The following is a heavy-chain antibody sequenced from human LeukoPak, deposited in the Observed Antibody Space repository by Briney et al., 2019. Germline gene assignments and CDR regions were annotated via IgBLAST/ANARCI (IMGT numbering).Heavy chain of an antibody. CDR1: GFTVSSNY. J-gene: IGHJ4*02. D-gene: IGHD6-6*01. CDR3: AKGLIAARPGVPFFDY. Sequence: PGGSLRLSCAASGFTVSSNYMSWVRQAPGKGLEWVSVIYSGGSTYYADSVKGRFTISRDSSKNTLYLQMNSLRAEDTAVYYCAKGLIAARPGVPFFDYWGQGTLVTVSS. CDR2: IYSGGST. V-gene: IGHV3-53*01.